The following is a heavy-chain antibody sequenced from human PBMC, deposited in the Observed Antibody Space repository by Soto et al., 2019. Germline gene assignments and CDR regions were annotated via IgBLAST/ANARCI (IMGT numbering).Heavy chain of an antibody. D-gene: IGHD3-22*01. CDR3: ARETFYYDRSGYRDYYYHYGMDV. Sequence: GGSLRLSCVASGFTFNTYGMHWVRQAPGKGLEWVAVIWYGGANKYYADSVRGRFTISRDNSENTLYLQMNSLRAEDTAVYYCARETFYYDRSGYRDYYYHYGMDVWGQGTTVTAP. V-gene: IGHV3-33*01. CDR2: IWYGGANK. J-gene: IGHJ6*02. CDR1: GFTFNTYG.